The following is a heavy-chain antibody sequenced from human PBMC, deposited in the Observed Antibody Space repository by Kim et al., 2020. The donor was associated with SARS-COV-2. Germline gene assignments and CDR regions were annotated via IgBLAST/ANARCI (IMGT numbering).Heavy chain of an antibody. Sequence: GGSLRLSCAASGFTFSSYAMHWVRQAPGKGLEWVAVISYDGSNKYYADSVKGRFTISRDNSKNTLYLQMNSLRAEDTAVYYCARNTNPEGVDAFDIWGQGTMVTVSS. V-gene: IGHV3-30-3*01. CDR1: GFTFSSYA. D-gene: IGHD1-1*01. CDR2: ISYDGSNK. CDR3: ARNTNPEGVDAFDI. J-gene: IGHJ3*02.